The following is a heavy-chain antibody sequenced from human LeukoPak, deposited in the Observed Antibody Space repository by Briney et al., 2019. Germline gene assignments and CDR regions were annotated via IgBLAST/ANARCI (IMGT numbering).Heavy chain of an antibody. J-gene: IGHJ5*02. CDR3: ARDVYYYDSSGYYYRSGDWFDP. CDR1: GYTFTSYG. CDR2: ISAYNGNT. V-gene: IGHV1-18*01. D-gene: IGHD3-22*01. Sequence: GASVTVSCTASGYTFTSYGISWVRQAPGQGLEWMGWISAYNGNTNYAQKLQGRVTMTTDTSTSTAYMELRSLRSDDTAVYYCARDVYYYDSSGYYYRSGDWFDPWGQGTLVTVSS.